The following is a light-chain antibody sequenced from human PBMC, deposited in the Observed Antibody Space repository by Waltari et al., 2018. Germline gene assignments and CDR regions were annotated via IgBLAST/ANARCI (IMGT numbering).Light chain of an antibody. CDR3: QQYNNWPPWT. CDR1: QSVSSN. Sequence: VMTQSPATLSVSPGERATLPCRASQSVSSNLAWYQQKPGQAPRLLIYGASTRATGIPARFSGSGSGTEFTLTISSLQSEDFAVYYCQQYNNWPPWTFGQGTKLEIK. V-gene: IGKV3-15*01. J-gene: IGKJ2*02. CDR2: GAS.